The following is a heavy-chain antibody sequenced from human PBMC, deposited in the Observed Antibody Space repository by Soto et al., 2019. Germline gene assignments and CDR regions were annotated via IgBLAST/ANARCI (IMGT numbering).Heavy chain of an antibody. V-gene: IGHV3-13*04. CDR2: IDTAGDT. D-gene: IGHD3-10*01. J-gene: IGHJ4*02. Sequence: EVQLVESGGGLVQPGGSLRLSCAASGFTFSSYDMHWVRQATGKGLEWVSAIDTAGDTYYPGSVKGRFTISRENAKNSLYLQVNSLRAGDTAVYYCARGITMVRGVILPYFDYWGQGTLVTVSS. CDR1: GFTFSSYD. CDR3: ARGITMVRGVILPYFDY.